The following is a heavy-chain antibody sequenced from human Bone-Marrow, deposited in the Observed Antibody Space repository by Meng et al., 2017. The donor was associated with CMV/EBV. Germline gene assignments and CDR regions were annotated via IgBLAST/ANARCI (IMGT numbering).Heavy chain of an antibody. V-gene: IGHV1-18*01. CDR3: ARKDSSSWYESSYYYYGMDV. J-gene: IGHJ6*02. CDR1: GYTFTSYG. Sequence: ASVKVSCKASGYTFTSYGISWVRQAPGQGLEWMGWISAYNGNTNYAQKLQGRVTMTTDTSTSIAYMELSSLRSEDTAVYYCARKDSSSWYESSYYYYGMDVWGQGTTVTVYS. D-gene: IGHD6-13*01. CDR2: ISAYNGNT.